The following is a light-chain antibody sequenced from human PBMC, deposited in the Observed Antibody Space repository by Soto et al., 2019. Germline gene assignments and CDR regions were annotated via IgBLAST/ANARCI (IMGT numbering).Light chain of an antibody. Sequence: ELMVSNSPVTLSLSPGERATLSCRASQSVGSFLAWHQQKPGQAPRLLIFDASNRASGVPGRFSGSGSGTDFTLTISSLQSEDFAPYYCQQYNGWPLTFGQGTKVDIK. CDR1: QSVGSF. CDR2: DAS. V-gene: IGKV3-11*01. J-gene: IGKJ1*01. CDR3: QQYNGWPLT.